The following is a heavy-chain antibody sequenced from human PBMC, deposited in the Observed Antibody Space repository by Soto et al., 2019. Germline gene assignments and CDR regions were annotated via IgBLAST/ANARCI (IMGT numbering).Heavy chain of an antibody. CDR3: VAGYTTSLSDSYFVS. D-gene: IGHD3-16*02. CDR2: LYSGDTT. J-gene: IGHJ4*02. V-gene: IGHV3-53*01. Sequence: VRLLESGGGLIHPGGSLRLSCSASGFSVSDKYMSWVRQAPGKGLEWGSVLYSGDTTYYADSVKGRFIISRDDSKNTRHLQMNILRGDDTAVYSCVAGYTTSLSDSYFVSWGQGSLVTVSS. CDR1: GFSVSDKY.